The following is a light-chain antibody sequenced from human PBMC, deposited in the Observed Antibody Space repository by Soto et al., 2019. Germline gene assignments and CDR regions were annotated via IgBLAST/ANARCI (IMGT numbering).Light chain of an antibody. V-gene: IGLV1-40*01. Sequence: QSVLTQSPSVSGAPGQRIAISCTGDSSNIGAGYDVHWYQQLPGTAPKLLIYANNNRPSGVPDRFSGSKSGTSASLAISGLQAEDEADYYRQSHRLFGGGTKLTVL. CDR3: QSHRL. CDR1: SSNIGAGYD. CDR2: ANN. J-gene: IGLJ3*02.